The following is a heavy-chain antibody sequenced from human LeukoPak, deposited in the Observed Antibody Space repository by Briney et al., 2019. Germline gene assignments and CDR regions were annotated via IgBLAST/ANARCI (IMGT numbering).Heavy chain of an antibody. CDR1: GGSISSGGYY. J-gene: IGHJ3*02. D-gene: IGHD1-26*01. Sequence: SETLSLTCTVSGGSISSGGYYWSWIRQPPGKGLEWIGSIYYKGNTYFNPSLKSRVTISEDTSKNQFSLKLNSLTAADTAVYYCARRRGSYYPGAFDIWGQGTMVTVSS. CDR2: IYYKGNT. V-gene: IGHV4-30-2*03. CDR3: ARRRGSYYPGAFDI.